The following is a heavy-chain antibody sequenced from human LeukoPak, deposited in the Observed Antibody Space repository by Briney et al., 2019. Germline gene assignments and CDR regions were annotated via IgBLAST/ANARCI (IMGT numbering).Heavy chain of an antibody. Sequence: GGSLRLSCAASGFTFSSYAMHWVRQAPGKGLEWVAVISYDGSNKYYADSVKGRFTISRDNSKNTLYLQMNSLRAEDTAVYYCAKIPFGAVAGTNFDYWGQGTLVTVSS. V-gene: IGHV3-30-3*02. CDR2: ISYDGSNK. D-gene: IGHD6-19*01. CDR1: GFTFSSYA. CDR3: AKIPFGAVAGTNFDY. J-gene: IGHJ4*02.